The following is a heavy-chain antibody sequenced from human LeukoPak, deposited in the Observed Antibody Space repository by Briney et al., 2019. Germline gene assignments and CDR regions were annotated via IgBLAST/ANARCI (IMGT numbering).Heavy chain of an antibody. CDR2: LSGSGGST. CDR1: GFTSSSYT. Sequence: PGGSLRLSCAASGFTSSSYTMTWARQAPGKGLEWDSALSGSGGSTDYADSVRGRFSISRDNSKNTLYLQMNSLRAEDTAVYYCAKGGGGGGCFSCPLVWGQGTLVTVSS. V-gene: IGHV3-23*01. J-gene: IGHJ4*02. D-gene: IGHD2-15*01. CDR3: AKGGGGGGCFSCPLV.